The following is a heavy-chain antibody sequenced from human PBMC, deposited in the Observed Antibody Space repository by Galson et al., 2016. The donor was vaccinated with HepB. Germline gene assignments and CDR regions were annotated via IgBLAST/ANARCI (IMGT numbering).Heavy chain of an antibody. CDR2: ISGDGTYT. J-gene: IGHJ4*02. D-gene: IGHD3-10*01. V-gene: IGHV3-74*01. CDR1: GFTFSNYW. Sequence: SLRLSCAASGFTFSNYWMHWVRQAPGKGLVWVSRISGDGTYTNYADSVKGRVTISRDSAKNTLYLQMNSLRAEDTAVYYCARGGGSYGGYWGQGTLVSVSS. CDR3: ARGGGSYGGY.